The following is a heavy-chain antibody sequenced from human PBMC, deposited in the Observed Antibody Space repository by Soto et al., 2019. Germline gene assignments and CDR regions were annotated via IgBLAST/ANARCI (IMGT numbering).Heavy chain of an antibody. CDR2: MYNTGST. V-gene: IGHV4-59*01. D-gene: IGHD2-21*02. CDR3: ARDLWGYCGTDCYPLDV. CDR1: GGTISRYY. Sequence: QVQLQESSPGLVKPSETLSLTCTVSGGTISRYYWSWIRQPPGKGLEWIGYMYNTGSTVYNPSFKSRVTISVDTSKNQFSLKLNSVTAADTGVYYCARDLWGYCGTDCYPLDVWGQGTTVTVSS. J-gene: IGHJ6*02.